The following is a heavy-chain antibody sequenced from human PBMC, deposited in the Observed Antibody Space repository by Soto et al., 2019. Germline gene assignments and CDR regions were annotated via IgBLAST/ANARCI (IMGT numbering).Heavy chain of an antibody. CDR3: ARGPTTYCSGGSCYSAAFDY. Sequence: QVQLVQSGAEVKKPGSSVKVSCKASGGTFSSYTISWVRQAPGQGLEWMGRIIPILGIANYAQKFQCRVTITADKTTSTAYLELSSLRSEDTAVYYCARGPTTYCSGGSCYSAAFDYWCEGTLVTVSS. J-gene: IGHJ4*02. D-gene: IGHD2-15*01. CDR2: IIPILGIA. V-gene: IGHV1-69*02. CDR1: GGTFSSYT.